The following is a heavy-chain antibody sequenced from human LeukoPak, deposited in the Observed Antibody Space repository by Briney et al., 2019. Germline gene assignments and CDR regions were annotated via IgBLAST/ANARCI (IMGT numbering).Heavy chain of an antibody. CDR1: GGTFSSNA. D-gene: IGHD3-3*01. V-gene: IGHV1-2*02. CDR2: INPNSGGT. Sequence: ASVKVSCKVSGGTFSSNAISWVRQAPGQGLEWMGWINPNSGGTNYAQKFQGRVTMTRDTSISTAYMELSRLRSDDTAVYYCARNGWNDFWSGYSPVIYYYYMDVWGKGTTVTVSS. CDR3: ARNGWNDFWSGYSPVIYYYYMDV. J-gene: IGHJ6*03.